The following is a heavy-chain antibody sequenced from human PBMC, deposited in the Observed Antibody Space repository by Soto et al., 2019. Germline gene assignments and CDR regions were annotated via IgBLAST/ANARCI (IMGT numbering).Heavy chain of an antibody. CDR3: ARGGDSYYDFWSGSRNWFDP. Sequence: QVQLVQSGAEVKKPGASVKVSCKASGYTFTSYDINWVRQATGQGLEWMGWMNPNSGNTGYAQKFQGRVTMTRNTSTSTAYMELSSLRSEDTAVYYCARGGDSYYDFWSGSRNWFDPWGQGTLVTVSS. J-gene: IGHJ5*02. D-gene: IGHD3-3*01. CDR2: MNPNSGNT. V-gene: IGHV1-8*01. CDR1: GYTFTSYD.